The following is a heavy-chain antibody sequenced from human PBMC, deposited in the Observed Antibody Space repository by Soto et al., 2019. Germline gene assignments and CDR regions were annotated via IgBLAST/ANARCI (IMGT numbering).Heavy chain of an antibody. V-gene: IGHV6-1*01. CDR1: GDSVSSDITS. D-gene: IGHD3-16*01. CDR2: TYYRSKWSH. J-gene: IGHJ3*01. CDR3: AGGNALEV. Sequence: QGQLQQSGPGLVKPSQTLSLTCAISGDSVSSDITSWNWIRQSPSRGLECLGRTYYRSKWSHDYAASVKSRITIAPDPSKNQFSLEVNSSTPEDTTVYYCAGGNALEVWGQGTVVTVSS.